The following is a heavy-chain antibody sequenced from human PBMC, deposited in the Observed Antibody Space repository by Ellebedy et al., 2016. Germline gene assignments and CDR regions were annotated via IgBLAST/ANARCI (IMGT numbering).Heavy chain of an antibody. CDR1: GGSISSSSYY. V-gene: IGHV4-39*01. CDR3: ARHISGSYDYYYGMDV. D-gene: IGHD1-26*01. CDR2: IYYSGST. J-gene: IGHJ6*02. Sequence: SETLSLTXTVSGGSISSSSYYWGWIRQPPGKGLEWIGSIYYSGSTYYNPSLKSRVTISVDTSKNQFSLKLSSVTAADTAVYYCARHISGSYDYYYGMDVWGQGTTVTVSS.